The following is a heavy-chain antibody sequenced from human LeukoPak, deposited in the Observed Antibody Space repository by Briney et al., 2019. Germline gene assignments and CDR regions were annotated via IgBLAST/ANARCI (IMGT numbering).Heavy chain of an antibody. J-gene: IGHJ4*02. CDR1: GGSFSGYY. CDR2: ISHSGST. Sequence: SETLSLTCAVYGGSFSGYYWSWIRQPPGKGLEWIGEISHSGSTNYNPSLKSRVTISVDTSNNQFSLKLTSVTAADTAVYYCARKGRDYWGQGTLATVSS. V-gene: IGHV4-34*01. CDR3: ARKGRDY.